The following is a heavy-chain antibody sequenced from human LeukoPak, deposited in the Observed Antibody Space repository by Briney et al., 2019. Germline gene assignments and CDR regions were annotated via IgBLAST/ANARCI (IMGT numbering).Heavy chain of an antibody. V-gene: IGHV3-23*01. CDR2: IGGGGGST. D-gene: IGHD3-10*01. Sequence: GGSLRLSCAASGFTFSSYAMSWVRQAPGKGLEWVSVIGGGGGSTYYADSVKGRFTISRDNSKNTLYLQMNSLRAEDTAVYYCAKDVYGSVTDYYYGMDVWGQGTTVTVSS. J-gene: IGHJ6*02. CDR1: GFTFSSYA. CDR3: AKDVYGSVTDYYYGMDV.